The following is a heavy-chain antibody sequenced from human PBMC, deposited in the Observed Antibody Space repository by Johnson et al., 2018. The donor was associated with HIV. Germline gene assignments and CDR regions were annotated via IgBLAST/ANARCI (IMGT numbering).Heavy chain of an antibody. J-gene: IGHJ3*02. V-gene: IGHV3-30*02. Sequence: QVQLVESGGGVVQPGGSLRLSCAASGITFSSSGMNWVRQAPGKGLEWVSFIRYDGNNKYYTDSVKGRFTISRDNSKHTLYLQMNSLRAEDTAVYYCAKELTSCIVGANDAFDMRGEVTMVTVAS. CDR2: IRYDGNNK. CDR1: GITFSSSG. D-gene: IGHD1-26*01. CDR3: AKELTSCIVGANDAFDM.